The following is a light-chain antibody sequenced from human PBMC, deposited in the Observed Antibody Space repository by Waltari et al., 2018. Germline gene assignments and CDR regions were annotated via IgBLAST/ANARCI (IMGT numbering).Light chain of an antibody. CDR2: TAS. CDR3: QQYKSGPLT. V-gene: IGKV1-5*03. CDR1: QTISSW. J-gene: IGKJ5*01. Sequence: DIQMTQSPSTLSASVGDRVTITCRASQTISSWLAWYQQKPGKAPQLLIYTASTLQSGVPSRFSGTGSETEFTLIITSLQPDDFATYYCQQYKSGPLTFGQGTRLDIK.